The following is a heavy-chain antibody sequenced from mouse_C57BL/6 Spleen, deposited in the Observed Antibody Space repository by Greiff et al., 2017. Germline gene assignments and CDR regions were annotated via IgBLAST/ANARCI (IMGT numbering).Heavy chain of an antibody. Sequence: QVHVKQPGAELVKPGASVKMSCKASGYTFTSYWITWVKQRPGQGLEWIGDIYPGSGSTNYNEKFKSKATLTVDTSSSTAYMQLSSLTSEDSAVYYCASRGGSLLFDDWGQGTTLTVSS. D-gene: IGHD6-1*01. V-gene: IGHV1-55*01. J-gene: IGHJ2*01. CDR3: ASRGGSLLFDD. CDR2: IYPGSGST. CDR1: GYTFTSYW.